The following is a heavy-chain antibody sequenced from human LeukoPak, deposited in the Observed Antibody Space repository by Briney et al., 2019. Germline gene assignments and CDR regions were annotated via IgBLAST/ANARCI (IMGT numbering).Heavy chain of an antibody. CDR3: ARVRGHYMDV. J-gene: IGHJ6*03. D-gene: IGHD1-1*01. Sequence: SETLSLTCTVSGGSMSTYYWSWIRQPAGKGLEWIGRMYTSGSTNYNPSLKSRVTMSVDTSKNQFSLKLSSVTAADTAGCFCARVRGHYMDVWGKGTTVTISS. CDR1: GGSMSTYY. V-gene: IGHV4-4*07. CDR2: MYTSGST.